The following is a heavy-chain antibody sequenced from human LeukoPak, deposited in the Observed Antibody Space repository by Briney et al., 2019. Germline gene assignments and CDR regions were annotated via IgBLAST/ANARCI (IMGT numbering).Heavy chain of an antibody. V-gene: IGHV3-64*01. D-gene: IGHD2-2*01. J-gene: IGHJ4*02. CDR2: ISGDGGST. CDR1: GFVFNTYS. CDR3: AREQPAGSTDY. Sequence: PGGSLRLSCAASGFVFNTYSMHWVRQAPGKGLECVSAISGDGGSTYYANSVEGRFTISRDNSKNTLYLQMGSLRPDDTALYYCAREQPAGSTDYWGQGTLVTVSS.